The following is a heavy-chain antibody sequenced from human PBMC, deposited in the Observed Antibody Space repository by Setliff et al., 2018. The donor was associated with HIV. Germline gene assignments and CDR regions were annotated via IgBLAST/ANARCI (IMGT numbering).Heavy chain of an antibody. D-gene: IGHD2-21*01. Sequence: GSLRLSCAASGFTFSNYWMSWVRQAPGKGLEWVAGISPDGGATYYADSVRGRFIISRDNSRDTVYLQVGSLKTEDTGVFYCARDRGVGENYFDYWGQGTLVTVSS. CDR2: ISPDGGAT. V-gene: IGHV3-7*01. CDR1: GFTFSNYW. CDR3: ARDRGVGENYFDY. J-gene: IGHJ4*02.